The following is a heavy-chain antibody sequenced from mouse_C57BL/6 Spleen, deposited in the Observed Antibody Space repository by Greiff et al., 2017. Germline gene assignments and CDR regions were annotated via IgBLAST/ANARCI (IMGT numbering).Heavy chain of an antibody. CDR3: ARKLTGTYYAMDY. J-gene: IGHJ4*01. Sequence: QVQLQQPGAELVKPGASVKMSCKASGYTFTSYWITWVKQRPGQGLEWIGDIYPGSGSTNYNEKFKSKAPLTVDTSSSTAYMQLSSLTSEDSAVYYCARKLTGTYYAMDYWGQGTSVTVSS. CDR1: GYTFTSYW. V-gene: IGHV1-55*01. CDR2: IYPGSGST. D-gene: IGHD4-1*01.